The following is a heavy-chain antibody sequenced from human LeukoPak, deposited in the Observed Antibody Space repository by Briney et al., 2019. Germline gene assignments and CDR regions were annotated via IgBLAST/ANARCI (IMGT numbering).Heavy chain of an antibody. CDR2: IYSGGST. V-gene: IGHV3-66*01. Sequence: PGGSLRLSCAASGFTVSSNYMSWVRQAPGKGLEWVSVIYSGGSTYYADSVKGRFTISRDNSKNTLYLQMNSLRAEDTAVYYCARDRLYCSSTSCYWGYYYYGMDVWGQGTTVTVPS. J-gene: IGHJ6*02. CDR3: ARDRLYCSSTSCYWGYYYYGMDV. CDR1: GFTVSSNY. D-gene: IGHD2-2*01.